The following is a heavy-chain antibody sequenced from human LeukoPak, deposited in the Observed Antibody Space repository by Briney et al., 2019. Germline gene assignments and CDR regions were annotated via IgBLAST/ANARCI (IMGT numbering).Heavy chain of an antibody. J-gene: IGHJ3*02. CDR3: AKSPDYYDSRGGAFDI. V-gene: IGHV3-30*02. CDR2: IRYDGSNK. D-gene: IGHD3-22*01. CDR1: GFTFSSYG. Sequence: GGSLRLSCAASGFTFSSYGMHWVRQAPGKGLEWVAFIRYDGSNKYYADSVKGRFTISRDNSKNTLYLQMNSLRAEDTAVYYCAKSPDYYDSRGGAFDIWGQGTMVTVSS.